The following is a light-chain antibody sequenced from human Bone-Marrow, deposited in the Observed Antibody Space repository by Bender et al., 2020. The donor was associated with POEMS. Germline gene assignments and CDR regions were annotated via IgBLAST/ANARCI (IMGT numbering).Light chain of an antibody. J-gene: IGLJ1*01. Sequence: SYVLTQPPSGSVAPGQTAMITCEGNNIEDKSVQWYQQKPGQAPVLVVYDDSDRPSGIPERFSGSNSGNTATLTVSRVEAGDEADYYCQVWDSGNDHFVFGSGTAVTVL. CDR3: QVWDSGNDHFV. CDR1: NIEDKS. CDR2: DDS. V-gene: IGLV3-21*02.